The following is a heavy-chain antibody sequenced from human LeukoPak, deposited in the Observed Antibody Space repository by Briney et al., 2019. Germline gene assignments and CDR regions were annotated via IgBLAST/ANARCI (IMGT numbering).Heavy chain of an antibody. CDR2: LHADSGMT. V-gene: IGHV3-23*01. CDR1: GFTFSSYA. CDR3: ARMSGSRLPGY. Sequence: GGSLRLSCATSGFTFSSYAMSWVRQAPGKGLEWVSGLHADSGMTYYADSVKGRFTISRDDARNSLYLQMNSLRAEDTAVYYCARMSGSRLPGYWGQGALVTVSS. J-gene: IGHJ4*02. D-gene: IGHD3-3*01.